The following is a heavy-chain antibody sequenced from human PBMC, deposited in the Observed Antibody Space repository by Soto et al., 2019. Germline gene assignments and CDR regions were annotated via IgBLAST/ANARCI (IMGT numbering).Heavy chain of an antibody. V-gene: IGHV4-39*01. J-gene: IGHJ5*02. Sequence: SETLSLTCTVSGCSISSSSYYWGWIRQPPGKGLEWIGSIYYSGSTYYNPSLKSRVTISVDTSKNQFSLKLSSVTAADTAVYYCARQLSAAPQDDFDPWGQGTLVTVSS. CDR2: IYYSGST. CDR1: GCSISSSSYY. D-gene: IGHD2-2*01. CDR3: ARQLSAAPQDDFDP.